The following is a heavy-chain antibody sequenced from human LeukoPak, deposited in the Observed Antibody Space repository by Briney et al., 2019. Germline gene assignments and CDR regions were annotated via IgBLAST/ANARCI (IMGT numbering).Heavy chain of an antibody. V-gene: IGHV3-21*01. Sequence: PGGSLKLSCAASGFTFSSYSMNWVRQAPGKGLEWVSSISSSSSYIYYADSVKGRFTISRDNAKNSLYLQMNSLRAEDTAVYYCARGGSGWPIDYWGQGTLVTVSS. CDR1: GFTFSSYS. CDR3: ARGGSGWPIDY. CDR2: ISSSSSYI. J-gene: IGHJ4*02. D-gene: IGHD6-19*01.